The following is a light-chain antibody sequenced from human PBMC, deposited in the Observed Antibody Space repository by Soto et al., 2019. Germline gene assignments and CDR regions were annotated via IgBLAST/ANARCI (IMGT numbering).Light chain of an antibody. CDR1: SSDGGSYNL. V-gene: IGLV2-23*01. J-gene: IGLJ1*01. Sequence: QSVLNHPASVSGSPGQSITISCTGTSSDGGSYNLVSWYQQHPGKAPKLMIYEGSKRPSGVSNRFSGSKSGNTASLTISGLQAEDEADYYCCSYAGSSTSPYVFGTGTKVTVL. CDR3: CSYAGSSTSPYV. CDR2: EGS.